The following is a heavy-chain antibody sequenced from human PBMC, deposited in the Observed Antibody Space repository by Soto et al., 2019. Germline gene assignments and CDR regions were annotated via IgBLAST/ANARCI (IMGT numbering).Heavy chain of an antibody. V-gene: IGHV4-34*01. J-gene: IGHJ4*02. CDR2: IIHSAST. D-gene: IGHD6-19*01. CDR3: AGGGPYSNGWFRFDY. Sequence: QVQLQQWGAGLLKPSETLSLTCAVYGGSFSGYYWSWIRQPPGKGLEWIGQIIHSASTNYNPSLKRRATSSLDTSRNQFALGVGSGTAAYTAVYYCAGGGPYSNGWFRFDYWGQGTLVTVSS. CDR1: GGSFSGYY.